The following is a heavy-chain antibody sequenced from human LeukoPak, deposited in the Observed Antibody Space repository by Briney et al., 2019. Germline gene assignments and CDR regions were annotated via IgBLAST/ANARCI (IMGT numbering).Heavy chain of an antibody. J-gene: IGHJ4*02. D-gene: IGHD5-12*01. CDR1: GYSFTTHW. CDR2: IYPVDSDT. V-gene: IGHV5-51*01. Sequence: LGESLKISCLGSGYSFTTHWIGWVRQMPGKGLEWMGIIYPVDSDTRYSPSFQGQVTISADKSISTAYLQWSSLKASDTAMYYCARYEWLRLGWDYFDYWGQGTLVTVSS. CDR3: ARYEWLRLGWDYFDY.